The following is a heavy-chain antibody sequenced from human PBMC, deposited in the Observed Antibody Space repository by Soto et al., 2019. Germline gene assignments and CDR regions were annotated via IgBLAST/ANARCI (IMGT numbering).Heavy chain of an antibody. V-gene: IGHV1-18*04. D-gene: IGHD3-22*01. CDR3: DSSGYHEYFQH. J-gene: IGHJ1*01. Sequence: ASVKVSCKASGYPFTTYGISWVRQAPGQGLEWMGWISTYNGDTEYPQSLQGRVTMTRDTSTATAYMELRSLRSDDTAVYYYDSSGYHEYFQHWGQGTLVTVSS. CDR2: ISTYNGDT. CDR1: GYPFTTYG.